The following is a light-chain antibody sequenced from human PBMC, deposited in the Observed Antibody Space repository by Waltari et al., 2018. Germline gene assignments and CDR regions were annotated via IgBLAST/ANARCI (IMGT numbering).Light chain of an antibody. CDR2: EAS. J-gene: IGKJ4*01. V-gene: IGKV3-11*01. Sequence: EVVLTQSPATLSLSPGERATLSCRASQSVYNFLAWYHQKPGQAPRLLIYEASQRATGIPARFSGSGSGTDFTITISNLEPEDVAVYYCQQRANWPPLTFGGGTKVEIK. CDR3: QQRANWPPLT. CDR1: QSVYNF.